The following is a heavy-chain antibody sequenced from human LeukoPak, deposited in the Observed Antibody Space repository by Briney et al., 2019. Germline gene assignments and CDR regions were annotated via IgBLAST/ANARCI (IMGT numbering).Heavy chain of an antibody. V-gene: IGHV4-61*02. D-gene: IGHD2-8*02. J-gene: IGHJ4*02. CDR2: IYISGST. CDR1: GGSISSHNYY. CDR3: AGESGSSWSTGGNFDY. Sequence: SQTLSLTCTVSGGSISSHNYYWSWIRQPAGRGLEWIGRIYISGSTDYNPSLKSRVTISVDTSKNQFSLKLSSVTAADTAVYYCAGESGSSWSTGGNFDYWGQGTLVTVSS.